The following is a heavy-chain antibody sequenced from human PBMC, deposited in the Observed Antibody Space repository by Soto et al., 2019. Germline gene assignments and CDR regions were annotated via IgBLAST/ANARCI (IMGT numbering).Heavy chain of an antibody. D-gene: IGHD3-22*01. Sequence: PSETLSLTCAVYGGSFSGYYWSWIRQPPGKGLEWIGEINHSGSTNYNPSLKSRVTISVDTSKNQFSLKLSSVTAADTAVYYCARGLYYDSSGYLAEGSLYFDYWGQGTLVTVSS. V-gene: IGHV4-34*01. CDR2: INHSGST. CDR1: GGSFSGYY. J-gene: IGHJ4*02. CDR3: ARGLYYDSSGYLAEGSLYFDY.